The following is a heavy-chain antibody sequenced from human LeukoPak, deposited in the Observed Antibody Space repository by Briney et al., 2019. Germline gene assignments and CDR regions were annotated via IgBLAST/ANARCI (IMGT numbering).Heavy chain of an antibody. CDR2: ISYDGSKK. CDR1: GFTFSSYA. CDR3: VRMTTSITMIVVVILSIDY. V-gene: IGHV3-30-3*01. J-gene: IGHJ4*02. Sequence: GGSLRLSCAASGFTFSSYAMHWVRQAPGKGMEWVAVISYDGSKKYYADSVKGRFIISRDNSRNTLYLQTNSLRAEDMAVYYCVRMTTSITMIVVVILSIDYWGQGTLVTVSS. D-gene: IGHD3-22*01.